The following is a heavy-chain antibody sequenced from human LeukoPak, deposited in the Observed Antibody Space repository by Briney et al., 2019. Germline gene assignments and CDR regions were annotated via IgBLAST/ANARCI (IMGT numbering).Heavy chain of an antibody. Sequence: ASVKVSCKASGYTFTSYGISWVRQAPGQGLEWMGWISAYNGNTNYAQKLQGRVTITTDTSTSTAYMELRSLSSDDTAVYYCARDQRGYGDSSGASKWIDPWGQGTLVTVSS. J-gene: IGHJ5*02. D-gene: IGHD4-17*01. CDR3: ARDQRGYGDSSGASKWIDP. CDR1: GYTFTSYG. CDR2: ISAYNGNT. V-gene: IGHV1-18*01.